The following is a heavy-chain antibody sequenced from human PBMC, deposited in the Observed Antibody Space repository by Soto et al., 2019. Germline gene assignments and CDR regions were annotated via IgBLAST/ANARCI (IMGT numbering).Heavy chain of an antibody. V-gene: IGHV1-69*13. J-gene: IGHJ5*02. CDR2: IIPIFGTA. Sequence: ASVHVSCKASGGTFSSYAISWVRQAPGQGLEWMGGIIPIFGTANYAQKFRGRVTISADESTSTAYLELSSLTSDDTAVYYCARVHSSGIFYFVDPWGQGTLVTVSS. D-gene: IGHD3-10*01. CDR3: ARVHSSGIFYFVDP. CDR1: GGTFSSYA.